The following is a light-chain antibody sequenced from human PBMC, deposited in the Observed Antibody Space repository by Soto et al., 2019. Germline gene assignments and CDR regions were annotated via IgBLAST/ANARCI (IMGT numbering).Light chain of an antibody. V-gene: IGKV1-5*03. CDR1: QSIRSW. J-gene: IGKJ1*01. Sequence: DIQMTQSPSTLSASVGDRVTITCRASQSIRSWLAWYQQKPGKAPKLLIYKASSLESGVPSRFSGSGSGTEFTLTISSPQPDDFATYYCQQYNRYWTFGQGTKVEIK. CDR2: KAS. CDR3: QQYNRYWT.